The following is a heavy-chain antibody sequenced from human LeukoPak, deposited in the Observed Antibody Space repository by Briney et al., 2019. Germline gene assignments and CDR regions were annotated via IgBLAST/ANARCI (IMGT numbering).Heavy chain of an antibody. CDR2: IYYSGST. CDR1: GGSISSYY. D-gene: IGHD2-15*01. CDR3: AKQLGYCSDGSCYFPY. J-gene: IGHJ4*02. Sequence: PSETLSLTCTVSGGSISSYYWSWIRQPPGKGLEWIGYIYYSGSTNYNPSLKSRVTISVDTSKNQFSLKLSSVTAADTAVYYCAKQLGYCSDGSCYFPYWGQGTLVTVSS. V-gene: IGHV4-59*01.